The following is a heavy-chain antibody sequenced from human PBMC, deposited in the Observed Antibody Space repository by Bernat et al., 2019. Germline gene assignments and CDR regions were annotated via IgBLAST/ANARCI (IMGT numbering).Heavy chain of an antibody. J-gene: IGHJ3*02. CDR3: ARDLEEYYGSGSYRAFDI. CDR1: GFTFSSYW. D-gene: IGHD3-10*01. CDR2: INSDGSST. Sequence: EVQLVESGGGLVQPGGSLRLSCAASGFTFSSYWMHWVRQAPRKGLVWVSRINSDGSSTSYADSVKGRFTISRDNAKNTLYLQMNSLRAEDTAVYYCARDLEEYYGSGSYRAFDIWGQGTMVTVSS. V-gene: IGHV3-74*01.